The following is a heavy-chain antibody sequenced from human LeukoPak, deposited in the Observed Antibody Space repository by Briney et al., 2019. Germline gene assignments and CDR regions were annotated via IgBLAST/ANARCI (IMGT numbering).Heavy chain of an antibody. CDR3: ARDRITMVRGNYYYYYMDV. CDR1: GGSISSGSYY. Sequence: SQTLSLTCTVSGGSISSGSYYWSWIRQPAGKGLEWIGRIYTSGSTNYNPSLKSRVTISVDTSKNQFSLKLSSVTAADTAVYYCARDRITMVRGNYYYYYMDVWGKGTTVTVSS. CDR2: IYTSGST. J-gene: IGHJ6*03. V-gene: IGHV4-61*02. D-gene: IGHD3-10*01.